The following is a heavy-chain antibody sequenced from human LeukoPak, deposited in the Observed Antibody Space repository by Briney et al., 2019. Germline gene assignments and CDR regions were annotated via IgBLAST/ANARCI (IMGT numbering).Heavy chain of an antibody. V-gene: IGHV4-59*08. D-gene: IGHD4-17*01. Sequence: SETLSLTCTVSGVSISRYYWTWIRQPPGKGLEWIGYIYYSGSTNYNPSLKSRVTISLDTSKNQFSLKLTSVTATDTAVYYCANTDYGDYLSYWSRWGQGTLVTVSS. CDR3: ANTDYGDYLSYWSR. J-gene: IGHJ4*02. CDR1: GVSISRYY. CDR2: IYYSGST.